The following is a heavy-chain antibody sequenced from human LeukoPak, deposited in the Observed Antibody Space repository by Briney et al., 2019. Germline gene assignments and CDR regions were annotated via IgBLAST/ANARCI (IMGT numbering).Heavy chain of an antibody. CDR3: ARDRTSMVRGVIGY. V-gene: IGHV3-11*04. Sequence: GGSLRLSCAASGFTFINAWMAWVRQAPGKGLEWVSYISSSGSTIYYADSVKGRFTISRDNAKNSLYLQMNSLRAEDTAVYYCARDRTSMVRGVIGYWGQGTLVTVSS. CDR2: ISSSGSTI. D-gene: IGHD3-10*01. J-gene: IGHJ4*02. CDR1: GFTFINAW.